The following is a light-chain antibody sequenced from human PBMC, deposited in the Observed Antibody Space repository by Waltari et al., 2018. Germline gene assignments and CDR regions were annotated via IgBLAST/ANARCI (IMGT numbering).Light chain of an antibody. CDR3: QHGYSTPFT. V-gene: IGKV1-39*01. CDR2: EAS. Sequence: DIQMTQSPSSLSASVGDRVTITCRASENVNNYLNWYQQKPGKAPNLLIYEASTLQSGVPSRFSGSGSVTDYTFTISSLQSEDVGTYYCQHGYSTPFTFGPGTKLDIK. CDR1: ENVNNY. J-gene: IGKJ3*01.